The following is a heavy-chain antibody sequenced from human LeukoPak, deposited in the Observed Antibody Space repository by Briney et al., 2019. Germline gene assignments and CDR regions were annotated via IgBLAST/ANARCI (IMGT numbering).Heavy chain of an antibody. CDR1: GFTFSSYA. D-gene: IGHD6-19*01. CDR3: ATYSSGWYPNWFDP. V-gene: IGHV3-23*01. Sequence: GGSLRLSCAASGFTFSSYAMNWVRQAPGKGLEWVSVISGSGGSTYYADSVKGRFTISRDNSKNTLYLQMNSLRAEDTAVYYCATYSSGWYPNWFDPWGQGTLVTVSS. CDR2: ISGSGGST. J-gene: IGHJ5*02.